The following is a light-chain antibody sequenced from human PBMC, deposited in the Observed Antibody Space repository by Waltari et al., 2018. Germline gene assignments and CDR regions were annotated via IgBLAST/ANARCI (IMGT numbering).Light chain of an antibody. CDR3: CSFAGYGIYV. Sequence: QYALTQPPSVSGSLGPSLTISCRATALNVDFLWLASWYQRHPGRAPRLLIYDITQRPSGISDRFSGSKSGKTASLTISGLQAEDEADYYCCSFAGYGIYVFGSGTHVTVL. CDR1: ALNVDFLWL. V-gene: IGLV2-23*02. J-gene: IGLJ1*01. CDR2: DIT.